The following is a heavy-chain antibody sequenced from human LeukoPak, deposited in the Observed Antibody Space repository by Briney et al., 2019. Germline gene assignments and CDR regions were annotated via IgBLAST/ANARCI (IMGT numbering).Heavy chain of an antibody. J-gene: IGHJ4*02. CDR3: AREEANWGCLDY. V-gene: IGHV4-61*02. CDR2: IYTSGST. D-gene: IGHD7-27*01. Sequence: SQTLSLTCTVSGGSISSGSYYWSWIRQPAGKGLEWIGRIYTSGSTNYNPSLKSRVTISVDTSKNQFSLKLSSVTAADTAVYYCAREEANWGCLDYWGQGTLVIVSS. CDR1: GGSISSGSYY.